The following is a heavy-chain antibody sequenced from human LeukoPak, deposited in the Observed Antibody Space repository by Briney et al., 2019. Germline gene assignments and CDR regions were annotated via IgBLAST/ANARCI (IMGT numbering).Heavy chain of an antibody. V-gene: IGHV3-30*18. CDR3: AKDSMVRGENYFDD. Sequence: GGSLRLSCAASGFTFSSYGMHWVRQAPGKGLEWVAVISYDGSNKYYADSVKGRFTISRDNSKNTLYLQMNSLRAEDTAVYYCAKDSMVRGENYFDDWGQGTLVTASS. J-gene: IGHJ4*02. CDR2: ISYDGSNK. CDR1: GFTFSSYG. D-gene: IGHD3-10*01.